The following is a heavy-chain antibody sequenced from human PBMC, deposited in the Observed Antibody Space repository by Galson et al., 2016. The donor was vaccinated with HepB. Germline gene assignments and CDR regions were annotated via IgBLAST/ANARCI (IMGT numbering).Heavy chain of an antibody. CDR1: GFTFSRHA. V-gene: IGHV3-21*01. CDR3: ARGSEGNRFRFLKDV. CDR2: ISGSSDWI. D-gene: IGHD3-3*01. J-gene: IGHJ6*02. Sequence: SLRLSCAASGFTFSRHAMHWVRQAPGQGLEWVSSISGSSDWIYYAGSVQGRFIISRDDAKDTLYLQMNYLTVEDTAVYYCARGSEGNRFRFLKDVWGQGTTVTVSS.